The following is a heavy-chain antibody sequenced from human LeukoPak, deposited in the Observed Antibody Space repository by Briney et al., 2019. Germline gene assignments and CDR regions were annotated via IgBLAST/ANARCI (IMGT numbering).Heavy chain of an antibody. CDR2: IYYSGST. V-gene: IGHV4-59*01. J-gene: IGHJ5*02. CDR3: ARDYSGRDWNDGSNWFDP. D-gene: IGHD1-1*01. CDR1: GGSISSYY. Sequence: SETLSLTCTVSGGSISSYYWSWIRQPPGKGLEWIGYIYYSGSTNYNPSLKSRVTISVDTSKNQFSLKLSSVTAADTAVYYCARDYSGRDWNDGSNWFDPWGQGTLVTVS.